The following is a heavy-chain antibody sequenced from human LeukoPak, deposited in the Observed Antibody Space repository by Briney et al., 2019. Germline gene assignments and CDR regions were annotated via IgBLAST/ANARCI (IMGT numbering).Heavy chain of an antibody. CDR2: INHNGNVN. Sequence: PGGSLRLSCAASGFTFSSYWMNWARQAPGKGLEWVASINHNGNVNYYVDSVKGRFTISRDNAKNSLYLQMSSLRAEDTAIYYCARDETYDYESNGYLDFWGQGTVVTVSS. V-gene: IGHV3-7*01. CDR3: ARDETYDYESNGYLDF. D-gene: IGHD3-22*01. CDR1: GFTFSSYW. J-gene: IGHJ4*02.